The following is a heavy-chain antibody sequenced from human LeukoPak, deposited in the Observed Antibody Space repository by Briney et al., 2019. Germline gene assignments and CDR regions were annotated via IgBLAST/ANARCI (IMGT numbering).Heavy chain of an antibody. D-gene: IGHD3-10*01. Sequence: SETLSLTCAVYGGSFSGYYWSWIRQPPGKGLEWIGEINHSGSTNYNPSLKSRVTISADTSKNQFSLKLSSVTAADTAVYYCARGRSYYGSGSYYYYYMDVWGKGTTVTVSS. V-gene: IGHV4-34*01. CDR3: ARGRSYYGSGSYYYYYMDV. J-gene: IGHJ6*03. CDR1: GGSFSGYY. CDR2: INHSGST.